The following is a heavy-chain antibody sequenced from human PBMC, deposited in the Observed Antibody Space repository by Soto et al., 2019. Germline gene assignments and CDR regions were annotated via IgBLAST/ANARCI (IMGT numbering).Heavy chain of an antibody. V-gene: IGHV4-59*01. CDR1: GGSISSYY. CDR3: ARAPYSSGWYHYYYYMDV. Sequence: PSETLSLTCTVSGGSISSYYWSWIRQPPGKGLEWIGYIYYSGSTNYNPSLKSRVTISVDTSKNQFSLKLSSVTAADTAVYYCARAPYSSGWYHYYYYMDVWGKGTTVTVSS. J-gene: IGHJ6*03. D-gene: IGHD6-19*01. CDR2: IYYSGST.